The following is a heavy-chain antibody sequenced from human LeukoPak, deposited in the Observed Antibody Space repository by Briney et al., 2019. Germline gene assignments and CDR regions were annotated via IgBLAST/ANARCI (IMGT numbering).Heavy chain of an antibody. Sequence: SETLSLTCSVSGVSITSTSYYWGWVRQPPGKGLESIGSIFHTGDTYYNPSLSSRVTVSVDTSKNQFSVNVRSLTAADTAGYYCAATIVGTNPYPDGFDMWGQGTVGTVS. V-gene: IGHV4-39*07. CDR2: IFHTGDT. D-gene: IGHD1-26*01. CDR1: GVSITSTSYY. J-gene: IGHJ3*02. CDR3: AATIVGTNPYPDGFDM.